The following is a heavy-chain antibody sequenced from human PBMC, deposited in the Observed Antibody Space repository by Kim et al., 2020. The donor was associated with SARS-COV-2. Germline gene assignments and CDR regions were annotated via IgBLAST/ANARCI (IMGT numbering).Heavy chain of an antibody. CDR3: ARDSGSSYYGMDV. D-gene: IGHD1-26*01. J-gene: IGHJ6*02. V-gene: IGHV3-53*01. Sequence: ADSVKGRLTISRDNSKNTLYLQMNSLRAEDTAVYYCARDSGSSYYGMDVWGQGTTVTVSS.